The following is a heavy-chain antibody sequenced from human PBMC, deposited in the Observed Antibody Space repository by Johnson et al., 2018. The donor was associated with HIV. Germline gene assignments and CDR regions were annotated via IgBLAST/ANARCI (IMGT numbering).Heavy chain of an antibody. CDR2: ISYDGTAN. D-gene: IGHD1-26*01. J-gene: IGHJ3*02. Sequence: QVQLVESGGGLVQPASSLSLSCAASEFTFSTFSRNAMHWVRQAPGKRLEWVAVISYDGTANYYVDSVQGRFTISRDNSKKTLYLQMNSLRAEDTAVYYCAKDARTRWELEPDAFDIWGQGTMVTVSS. CDR3: AKDARTRWELEPDAFDI. CDR1: EFTFSTFSRNA. V-gene: IGHV3-30*04.